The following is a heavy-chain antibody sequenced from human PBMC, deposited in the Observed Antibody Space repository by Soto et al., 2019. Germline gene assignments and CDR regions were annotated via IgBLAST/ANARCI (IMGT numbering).Heavy chain of an antibody. CDR2: IGDSGSDT. D-gene: IGHD2-2*01. CDR3: AQRSEIYQGFDR. CDR1: GFSFSRYA. J-gene: IGHJ4*02. V-gene: IGHV3-23*01. Sequence: GGSLRLSCAASGFSFSRYAMSWVRQAPGKGLEWVSAIGDSGSDTYYADSVKGRFTISRDNSKNSLYLQMISLRAEDTALYYCAQRSEIYQGFDRWGQGSLVTVSS.